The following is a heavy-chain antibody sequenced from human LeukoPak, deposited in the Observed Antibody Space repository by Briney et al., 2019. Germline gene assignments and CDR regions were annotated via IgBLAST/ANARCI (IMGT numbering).Heavy chain of an antibody. V-gene: IGHV3-33*01. CDR1: GFTFSSHG. Sequence: PGGSPRLSCEASGFTFSSHGMHWVRQPPGKGLEWVAVIWNDGSYKYYGDSVKGRFTVSRDNSKNTLYLQMDSLRDEDTAVYYCARRIDYWGQGTLVAVSS. CDR2: IWNDGSYK. CDR3: ARRIDY. J-gene: IGHJ4*02.